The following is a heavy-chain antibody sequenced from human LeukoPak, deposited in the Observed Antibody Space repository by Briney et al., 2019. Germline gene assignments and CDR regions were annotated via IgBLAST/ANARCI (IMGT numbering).Heavy chain of an antibody. J-gene: IGHJ3*02. V-gene: IGHV1-2*02. CDR3: ARVGSYSSGWYERPNAFDI. D-gene: IGHD6-19*01. CDR2: INPNSGGT. Sequence: ASVKVSCKASGYTFTGYYMHWVRQAPGQGLEWMGWINPNSGGTNYAQKFQGRVTMTRDTSISTAYMELSRLRSDDTAVYYCARVGSYSSGWYERPNAFDIWGQGTMVTVSS. CDR1: GYTFTGYY.